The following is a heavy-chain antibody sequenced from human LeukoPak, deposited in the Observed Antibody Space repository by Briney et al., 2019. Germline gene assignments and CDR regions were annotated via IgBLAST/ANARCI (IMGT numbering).Heavy chain of an antibody. D-gene: IGHD6-13*01. V-gene: IGHV3-11*04. J-gene: IGHJ4*02. CDR1: GFTFSDYY. CDR2: ISSSGSTI. CDR3: ARALYSSSWYGPYFDY. Sequence: GGSLRLSCAASGFTFSDYYMSWIRQAPGKGLEWVSYISSSGSTIYYADSVKGRFTISRDNAKNSLYLQMNSLRAEDTAVYYCARALYSSSWYGPYFDYWGQGTLVTVSS.